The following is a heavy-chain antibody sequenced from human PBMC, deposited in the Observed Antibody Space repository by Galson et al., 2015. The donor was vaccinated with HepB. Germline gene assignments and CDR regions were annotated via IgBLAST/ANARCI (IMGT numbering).Heavy chain of an antibody. CDR3: ARDLYSSSEPGFDL. V-gene: IGHV6-1*01. Sequence: CAISGDSVSSNSAAWNWIRQSPSRGLEWLGRTYYRSKWYNDYAVSVKGRITINPDTSKNQFSLQLNSVTPEDTAVYYCARDLYSSSEPGFDLWGRGTLVTVSS. J-gene: IGHJ2*01. CDR2: TYYRSKWYN. CDR1: GDSVSSNSAA. D-gene: IGHD6-13*01.